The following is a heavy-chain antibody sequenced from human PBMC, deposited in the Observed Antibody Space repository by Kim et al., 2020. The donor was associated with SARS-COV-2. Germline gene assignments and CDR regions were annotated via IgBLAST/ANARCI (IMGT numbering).Heavy chain of an antibody. Sequence: GGSLRLSCAVSGFNIKTYMMSWIRQAPGKGPEWVSGLLAEGHTYYADSVKGRFTISRDNSKNTLYLQMDNLDGDDTAIYYCTKDRRHGDGRWDFDNCDQG. CDR2: LLAEGHT. J-gene: IGHJ4*02. CDR3: TKDRRHGDGRWDFDN. CDR1: GFNIKTYM. V-gene: IGHV3-23*01. D-gene: IGHD7-27*01.